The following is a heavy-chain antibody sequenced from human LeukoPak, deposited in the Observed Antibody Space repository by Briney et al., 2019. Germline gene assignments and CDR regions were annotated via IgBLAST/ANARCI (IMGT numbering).Heavy chain of an antibody. CDR3: AKGLTRPDF. V-gene: IGHV3-66*01. Sequence: PGGSLRLSCAASGFTVSSNYMSWVRQAPGRGLEWVSIVYSGGDTYYADSVKDRFTISRDNSKNSLYLQMNSLRVEDTAVYYCAKGLTRPDFWGQGTLVTVSS. CDR2: VYSGGDT. J-gene: IGHJ4*02. CDR1: GFTVSSNY. D-gene: IGHD3-16*01.